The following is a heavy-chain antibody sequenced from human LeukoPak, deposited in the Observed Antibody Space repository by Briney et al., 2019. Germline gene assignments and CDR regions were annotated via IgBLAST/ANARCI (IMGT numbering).Heavy chain of an antibody. CDR3: ASRFGGYGLYGMDV. J-gene: IGHJ6*02. Sequence: APVKVSCKASGYTFTSYYMHWVRQAPGQGLEWMGIINPSGGSTSYAQKFQGRVTMTRDTSTSTVCMELSSLRSEDTAVYYCASRFGGYGLYGMDVWGQGTTVTVSS. CDR1: GYTFTSYY. D-gene: IGHD3-10*01. CDR2: INPSGGST. V-gene: IGHV1-46*01.